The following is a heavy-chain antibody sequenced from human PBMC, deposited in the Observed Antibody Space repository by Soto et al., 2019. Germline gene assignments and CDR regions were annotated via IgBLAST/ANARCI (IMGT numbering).Heavy chain of an antibody. Sequence: SVKLSWKTSGGTFSRYAISFVRQAPRHGLEWMGGIIPIFGTANYAQKFQGRVTLTADESTSTAYMELSSLRHEDTAVYYCARGNPGIFGVVTSYGMDVWGQGTTVTGSS. D-gene: IGHD3-3*02. CDR2: IIPIFGTA. V-gene: IGHV1-69*13. J-gene: IGHJ6*02. CDR1: GGTFSRYA. CDR3: ARGNPGIFGVVTSYGMDV.